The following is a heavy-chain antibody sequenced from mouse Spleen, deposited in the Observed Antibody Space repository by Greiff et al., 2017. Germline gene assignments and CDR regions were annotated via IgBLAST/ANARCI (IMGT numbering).Heavy chain of an antibody. D-gene: IGHD3-2*02. J-gene: IGHJ2*01. CDR2: ISYSGST. Sequence: EVQVVESGPGMVKPSQSLSLTCTVTGYSITSGYDWHWIRHFPGNKLEWMGYISYSGSTNYNPSLKSRISITHDTSKNHFFLKLNSVTTEDTATYYCALDSSGYFDYWGQGTTLTVSS. CDR3: ALDSSGYFDY. CDR1: GYSITSGYD. V-gene: IGHV3-1*01.